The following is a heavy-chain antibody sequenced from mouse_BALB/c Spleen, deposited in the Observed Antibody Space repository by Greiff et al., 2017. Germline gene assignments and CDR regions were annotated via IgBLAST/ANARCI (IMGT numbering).Heavy chain of an antibody. CDR1: GFSLTSYG. CDR3: ARHGAYGSSSLYAMDY. Sequence: VKLMESGPDLVAPSQSLSITCTVSGFSLTSYGVHWVRQPPGKGLEWLVVIWSDGSTTYNSALKSRLSIIKDNSKSQVFLKMNRLQTDDTAMYYCARHGAYGSSSLYAMDYWGQGTSVTVSS. V-gene: IGHV2-6-2*01. J-gene: IGHJ4*01. D-gene: IGHD1-1*01. CDR2: IWSDGST.